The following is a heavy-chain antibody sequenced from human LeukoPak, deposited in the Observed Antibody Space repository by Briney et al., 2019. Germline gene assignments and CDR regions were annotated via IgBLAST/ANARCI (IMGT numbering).Heavy chain of an antibody. V-gene: IGHV3-30*03. Sequence: GGSLRLSCAASGFTFSSYWMHWVRQAPGKGLEWVAVISYDGSNKYYADSVKGRFTISRDNSKNTLYLQMNSLRAEDTAVYYCARDRVYYYDSSGYPGHTLDYWGQGTLVTVSS. CDR3: ARDRVYYYDSSGYPGHTLDY. CDR2: ISYDGSNK. CDR1: GFTFSSYW. D-gene: IGHD3-22*01. J-gene: IGHJ4*02.